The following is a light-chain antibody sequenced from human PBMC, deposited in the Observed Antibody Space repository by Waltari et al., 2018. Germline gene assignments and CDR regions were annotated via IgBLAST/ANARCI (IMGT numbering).Light chain of an antibody. V-gene: IGKV3-20*01. CDR3: QHYDGSVVT. Sequence: DIVLTQSPGTLSLSPGDRATLSCRASQSVTSIAFTWYQHRPGQAPRLLIYGTSSRATDIPDRFSGSGSGTDFTLTISRLEPEDFAVYFCQHYDGSVVTFGGGTKVEI. CDR2: GTS. J-gene: IGKJ4*01. CDR1: QSVTSIA.